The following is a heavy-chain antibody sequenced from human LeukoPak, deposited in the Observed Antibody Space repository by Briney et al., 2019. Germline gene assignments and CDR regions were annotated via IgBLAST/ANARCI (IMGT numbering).Heavy chain of an antibody. CDR3: ARRPAGIAARPFDY. V-gene: IGHV4-34*01. CDR1: GGSFSGYY. CDR2: INHSGST. J-gene: IGHJ4*02. D-gene: IGHD6-13*01. Sequence: SETLSLTCAVYGGSFSGYYWSWIRQPPGKGLEWIGEINHSGSTNYNPSLKSRVTTSVDTSKNQFSLKLSSVTAADTAVYYCARRPAGIAARPFDYWGQGTLVTVSS.